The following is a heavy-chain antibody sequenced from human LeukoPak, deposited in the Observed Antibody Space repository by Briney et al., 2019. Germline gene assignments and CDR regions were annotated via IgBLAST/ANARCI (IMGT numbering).Heavy chain of an antibody. V-gene: IGHV3-74*01. J-gene: IGHJ4*02. Sequence: GGSLRLSCAASGLTFSSHWMHWVRQAPGKGLVWVSRITNDGSSTTYADSVKGRFTISRDNAKNSLYLQMNSLRAEDTAVYYCAKTEPQNYYGSGSYPHFWGQGTLVTVSS. CDR2: ITNDGSST. CDR1: GLTFSSHW. D-gene: IGHD3-10*01. CDR3: AKTEPQNYYGSGSYPHF.